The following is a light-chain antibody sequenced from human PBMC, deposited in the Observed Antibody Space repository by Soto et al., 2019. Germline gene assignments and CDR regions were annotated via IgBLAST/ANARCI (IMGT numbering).Light chain of an antibody. V-gene: IGKV3-20*01. CDR3: HQYATSPQT. J-gene: IGKJ1*01. CDR1: QSVPKNY. CDR2: GPS. Sequence: EIVLTQSPGTLSLSPGERATLSCRASQSVPKNYLAWYQHKPGQAPRLLIYGPSSRATGIPDRFSGSGSGTDFTLSISRLEPEDFAVYYCHQYATSPQTFDQGTKVEIK.